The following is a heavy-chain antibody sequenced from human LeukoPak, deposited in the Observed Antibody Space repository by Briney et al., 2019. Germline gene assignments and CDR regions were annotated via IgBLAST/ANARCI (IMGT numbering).Heavy chain of an antibody. CDR2: ISYDGSNK. J-gene: IGHJ4*02. CDR3: ARDGAQAAAGTIPSY. Sequence: GGSLRLSCAASGFTFGSYAMHWVRQAPGKGLEWVAVISYDGSNKYYADSVKGRFTISRDNSKNTLYLQMNSLRAEDTAVYYCARDGAQAAAGTIPSYWGQGTLVTVSS. CDR1: GFTFGSYA. D-gene: IGHD6-13*01. V-gene: IGHV3-30*04.